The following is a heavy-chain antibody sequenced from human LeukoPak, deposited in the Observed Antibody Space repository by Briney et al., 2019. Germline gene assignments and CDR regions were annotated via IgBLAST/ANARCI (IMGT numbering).Heavy chain of an antibody. D-gene: IGHD6-19*01. CDR2: INHSGST. CDR3: AAYQPPSSGWCYY. Sequence: SETLTLTCAASRWTFSSYYLNWIRQPPGKGLEWIGEINHSGSTKYNPSLRSRVSISVDTSKSQFSLRLSSVTAADSAVYYCAAYQPPSSGWCYYWGQGTLVTVSS. V-gene: IGHV4-34*08. J-gene: IGHJ4*02. CDR1: RWTFSSYY.